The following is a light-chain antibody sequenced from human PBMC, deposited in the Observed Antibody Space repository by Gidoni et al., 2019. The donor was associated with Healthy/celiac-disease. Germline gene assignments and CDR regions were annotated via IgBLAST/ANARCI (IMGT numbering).Light chain of an antibody. J-gene: IGKJ4*01. CDR3: QQRSNWPPVLT. CDR1: QSVSSY. CDR2: DAS. V-gene: IGKV3-11*01. Sequence: EIVLTQSPATLSLSTGERATLSCRASQSVSSYLAWYQQKPGQAPRLLIYDASNRATRIPARFSGSGSGTDFTLTISILEPEDFAVYYCQQRSNWPPVLTFGGGTKVEIK.